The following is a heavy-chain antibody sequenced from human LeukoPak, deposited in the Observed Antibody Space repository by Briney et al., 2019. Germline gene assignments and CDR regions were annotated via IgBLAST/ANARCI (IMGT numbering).Heavy chain of an antibody. CDR1: GGSISSYY. V-gene: IGHV4-4*07. Sequence: SETLSLTCTVSGGSISSYYWTWIRQPAGKGLEWIGPIYASGSTNYNPSLKSRVTMSVDPSKNQFSLRLNSVTAADTAVYYCASPGYSSGWYAFDIWGQGTMVTVSS. J-gene: IGHJ3*02. CDR3: ASPGYSSGWYAFDI. CDR2: IYASGST. D-gene: IGHD6-19*01.